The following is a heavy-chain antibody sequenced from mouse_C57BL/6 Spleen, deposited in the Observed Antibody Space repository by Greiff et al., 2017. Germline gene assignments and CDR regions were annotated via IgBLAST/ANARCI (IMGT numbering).Heavy chain of an antibody. V-gene: IGHV5-4*01. CDR2: ISDGGSYT. J-gene: IGHJ2*01. Sequence: EVQLVESGGGLVKPGGSLKLSCAASGFTFSSYAMSWVRQTPEKRLEWVATISDGGSYTYYPDNVKGRFTISRDNAKNKLYLQMSHLKSEDTAMYYCARDDYLDYWGQGTTLTVSS. CDR3: ARDDYLDY. CDR1: GFTFSSYA.